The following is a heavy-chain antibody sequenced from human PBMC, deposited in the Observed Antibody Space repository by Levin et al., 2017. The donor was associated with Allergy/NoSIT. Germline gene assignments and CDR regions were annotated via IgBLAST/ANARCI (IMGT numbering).Heavy chain of an antibody. CDR3: ARDDIAAAALPFDY. D-gene: IGHD6-13*01. Sequence: PGGSLRLSCAASGFTFDDYGMSWVRQAPGKGLEWVSGINWNGGSTGYADSVKGRFTISRDNAKNSLYLQMNSLRAEDTALYYCARDDIAAAALPFDYWGQGTLVTVSS. CDR2: INWNGGST. J-gene: IGHJ4*02. CDR1: GFTFDDYG. V-gene: IGHV3-20*04.